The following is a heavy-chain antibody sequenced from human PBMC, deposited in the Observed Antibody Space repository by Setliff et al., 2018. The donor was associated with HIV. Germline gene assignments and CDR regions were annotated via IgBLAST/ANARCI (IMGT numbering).Heavy chain of an antibody. CDR2: IFHGGTT. CDR3: ARGVRGVIIDWYYFDY. V-gene: IGHV4-4*02. J-gene: IGHJ4*02. D-gene: IGHD3-10*01. Sequence: SETLSLTCVVSGVSINSNNWWSWVRQAPGKGLEWIGEIFHGGTTNYNPSLESRVTISVDKSRNQFSLKLSSVTAADTAVYYCARGVRGVIIDWYYFDYWGQGTLVTVSS. CDR1: GVSINSNNW.